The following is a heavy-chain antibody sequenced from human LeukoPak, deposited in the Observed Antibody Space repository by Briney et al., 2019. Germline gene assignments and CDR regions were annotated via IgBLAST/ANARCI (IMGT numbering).Heavy chain of an antibody. D-gene: IGHD3-10*01. Sequence: PSETLSLTCTVSGGSISSGSYYWGWIPQPPGKGLEWIGNIYNSGSTYYKPSLKSRAIISVDTSKNQFSLKLSSVIAADTAVYYCARHGSGTYYTVLDFWGQGALVTLSS. CDR1: GGSISSGSYY. J-gene: IGHJ4*02. CDR3: ARHGSGTYYTVLDF. V-gene: IGHV4-39*01. CDR2: IYNSGST.